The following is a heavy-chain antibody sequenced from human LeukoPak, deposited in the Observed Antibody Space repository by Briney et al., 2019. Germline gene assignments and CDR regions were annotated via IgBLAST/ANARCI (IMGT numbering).Heavy chain of an antibody. D-gene: IGHD5-18*01. CDR3: ARGETSYSYGTYYYYMDV. J-gene: IGHJ6*03. V-gene: IGHV4-61*02. CDR1: GGSISSGSYY. Sequence: RSSQTLSLTCTVAGGSISSGSYYWRWIRQPAGKGVEWIGRIYTSGSTNYNPSLKSRVTISVDTSKNQFSLKLSSVTAADTAVYYCARGETSYSYGTYYYYMDVWGKGTTVTVSS. CDR2: IYTSGST.